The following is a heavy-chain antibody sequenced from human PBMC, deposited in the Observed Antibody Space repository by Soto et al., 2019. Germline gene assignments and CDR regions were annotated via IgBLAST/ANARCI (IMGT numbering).Heavy chain of an antibody. Sequence: ASVKVSCKASGYTFTSYAMHWVRQAPGQRLEWMGWINAGNGNTKYSQKFQGRVTITRDTSASTAYMELSSLRSEDTAVYYCARDEGRMPYSSSWYFNWFDPWGQGTLVTVSS. V-gene: IGHV1-3*01. CDR1: GYTFTSYA. CDR2: INAGNGNT. J-gene: IGHJ5*02. CDR3: ARDEGRMPYSSSWYFNWFDP. D-gene: IGHD6-13*01.